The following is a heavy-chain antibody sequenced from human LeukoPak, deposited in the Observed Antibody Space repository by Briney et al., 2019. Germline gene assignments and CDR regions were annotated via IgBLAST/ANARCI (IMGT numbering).Heavy chain of an antibody. D-gene: IGHD2-21*02. CDR1: GDTFTSYG. CDR2: ISAYNGNT. Sequence: GASVKVSCKASGDTFTSYGISWVRQAPGQGLEWMGGISAYNGNTNYAQKLQGRVTMTTDTSTSTASMELRSLRSDDTAVYYCARDWAYYGGNFRGQIDYWGQGTLVTVSS. J-gene: IGHJ4*02. CDR3: ARDWAYYGGNFRGQIDY. V-gene: IGHV1-18*01.